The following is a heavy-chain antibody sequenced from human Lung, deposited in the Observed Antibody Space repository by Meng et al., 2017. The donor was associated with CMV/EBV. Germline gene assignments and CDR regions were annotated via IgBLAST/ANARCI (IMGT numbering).Heavy chain of an antibody. CDR1: GGSISSRSFY. Sequence: QAQLQESRPALVKPSQTLSLTCTGSGGSISSRSFYWNWIRQPAGKGLEWIGRLYATGSTNYNPTLESRATISVDTSKNQFSLRLDSVTAADTAVYYCARGPYSTGWCDFWGQGSLVTVSS. V-gene: IGHV4-61*02. D-gene: IGHD6-19*01. CDR3: ARGPYSTGWCDF. CDR2: LYATGST. J-gene: IGHJ4*02.